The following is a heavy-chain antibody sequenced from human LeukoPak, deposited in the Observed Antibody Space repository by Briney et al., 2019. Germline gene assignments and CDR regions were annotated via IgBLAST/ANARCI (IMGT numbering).Heavy chain of an antibody. J-gene: IGHJ4*02. V-gene: IGHV1-18*01. CDR3: STVEAAAGNPFDY. Sequence: GASVKVSCKASGYTFTSYGISWVRQAPGQGLEWMGWISTYNGNTNYAQKFQGRVTVTTDTSTSTAYMELRSLRSEDTAVYYCSTVEAAAGNPFDYWGQGTLVTVSS. CDR2: ISTYNGNT. D-gene: IGHD6-13*01. CDR1: GYTFTSYG.